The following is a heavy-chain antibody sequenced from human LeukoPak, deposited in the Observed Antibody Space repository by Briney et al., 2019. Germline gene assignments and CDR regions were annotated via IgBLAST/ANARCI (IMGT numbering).Heavy chain of an antibody. CDR1: GFTFSSYG. Sequence: SGGSLRLSCAASGFTFSSYGMHWVRQAPGKGLEWVAVISYDGSNKYYADSVKGRFTISRDNSKNTLYLQMNSLRAEDTAVYYCAKGPGVIVSVYYFDYWGQGTLVTVSS. D-gene: IGHD3-22*01. V-gene: IGHV3-30*18. CDR3: AKGPGVIVSVYYFDY. J-gene: IGHJ4*02. CDR2: ISYDGSNK.